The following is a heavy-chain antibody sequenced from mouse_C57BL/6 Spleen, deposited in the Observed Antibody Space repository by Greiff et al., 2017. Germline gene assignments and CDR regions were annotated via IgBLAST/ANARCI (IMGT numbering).Heavy chain of an antibody. CDR3: ARALDLPLLAMDY. V-gene: IGHV1-82*01. J-gene: IGHJ4*01. D-gene: IGHD2-10*01. Sequence: QVQLKQSGPELVKPGASVKISCKASGYAFSSSWMNWVKQRPGKGLEWIGRIYPGDGDTNYNGKFKGKATLTADKSSSTAYMQLSSLTSEDSAVYFCARALDLPLLAMDYWGQGTSVTVSS. CDR2: IYPGDGDT. CDR1: GYAFSSSW.